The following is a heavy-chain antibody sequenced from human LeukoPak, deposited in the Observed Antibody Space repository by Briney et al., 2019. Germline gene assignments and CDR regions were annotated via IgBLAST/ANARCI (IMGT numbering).Heavy chain of an antibody. CDR3: AKDRLTSRGTKLGY. D-gene: IGHD7-27*01. J-gene: IGHJ4*02. V-gene: IGHV3-30*02. Sequence: GGSLRLSCAASGFTFSSYGMHWVRQAPGKGLEWVAFIRYDGSNKYYADSVKGRFTISRDNSKNTLYLQMNSLRAEDTAVYCCAKDRLTSRGTKLGYWGQGTLVTVSA. CDR2: IRYDGSNK. CDR1: GFTFSSYG.